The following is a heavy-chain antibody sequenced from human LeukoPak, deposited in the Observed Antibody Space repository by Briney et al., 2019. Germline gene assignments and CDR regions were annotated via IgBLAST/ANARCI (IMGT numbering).Heavy chain of an antibody. CDR1: GGTFTSYG. CDR3: ARAVYSSSSYYYYYYYMDV. J-gene: IGHJ6*03. Sequence: GASVKVSCKASGGTFTSYGISWVRQAPGQGLEWMGWISAYNGNTNYAQKLQGRVTMTTDTSTSTAYMELRSLRSDDTAVYYCARAVYSSSSYYYYYYYMDVWGKGTTVTVSS. CDR2: ISAYNGNT. V-gene: IGHV1-18*01. D-gene: IGHD6-13*01.